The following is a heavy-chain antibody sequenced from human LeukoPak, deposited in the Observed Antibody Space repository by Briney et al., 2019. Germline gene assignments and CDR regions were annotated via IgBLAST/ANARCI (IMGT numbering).Heavy chain of an antibody. V-gene: IGHV4-61*02. J-gene: IGHJ5*02. D-gene: IGHD1-7*01. CDR1: GGSISSGSYY. Sequence: SETLSLSCTVSGGSISSGSYYWSWIRQPAGKGLEWIGRIYTSGSTNYNPSLKSRVTISVDTSKNQFSLKLSSVTAADTAVYYCARDIQNWNYDWFDPWGQGTLVTVSS. CDR3: ARDIQNWNYDWFDP. CDR2: IYTSGST.